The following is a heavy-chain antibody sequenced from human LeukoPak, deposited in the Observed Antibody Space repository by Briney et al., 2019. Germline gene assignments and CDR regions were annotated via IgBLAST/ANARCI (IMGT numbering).Heavy chain of an antibody. J-gene: IGHJ4*02. Sequence: GASVKVSCKASGYTFTGYYMHWVRQAPGQGLEWMGWINPNSGGTNYGQKFQGRVTMTRDTSISTAYMELSRLRSDDTAVYYCASGTTVVTPGLDYWGQGTLVTVSS. V-gene: IGHV1-2*02. CDR1: GYTFTGYY. CDR2: INPNSGGT. D-gene: IGHD4-23*01. CDR3: ASGTTVVTPGLDY.